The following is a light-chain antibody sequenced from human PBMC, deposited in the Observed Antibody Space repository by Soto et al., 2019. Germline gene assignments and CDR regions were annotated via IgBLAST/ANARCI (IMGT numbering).Light chain of an antibody. V-gene: IGKV3-15*01. CDR1: QSVSSN. Sequence: EIVMTQSPATLSVSQGERATLFCRASQSVSSNLGWYQQKPGQAPRLLIYGASTRATGIPARFSGSGSGTEFTLTISSLQSEDFAVYYCQQYNNWPPKKTFGQGTKVDI. J-gene: IGKJ1*01. CDR2: GAS. CDR3: QQYNNWPPKKT.